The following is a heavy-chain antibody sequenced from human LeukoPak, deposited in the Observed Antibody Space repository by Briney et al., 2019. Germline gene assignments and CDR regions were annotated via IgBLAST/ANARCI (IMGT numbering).Heavy chain of an antibody. J-gene: IGHJ4*02. CDR2: ISSSSSYI. D-gene: IGHD5-18*01. CDR3: AKDYSVGYSYVEN. V-gene: IGHV3-21*01. CDR1: GFTFSSCS. Sequence: GGSLSLSCAASGFTFSSCSMNWVRQAPGKGLEWVSSISSSSSYIYYADSVKGRFTISRDNAKNSLYLQMNSLRAEDTAVYYCAKDYSVGYSYVENWGQGTLVTVSS.